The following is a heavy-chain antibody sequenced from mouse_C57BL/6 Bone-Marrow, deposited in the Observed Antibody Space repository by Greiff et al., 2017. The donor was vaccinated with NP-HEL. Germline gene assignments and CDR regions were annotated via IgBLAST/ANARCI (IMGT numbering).Heavy chain of an antibody. J-gene: IGHJ3*01. V-gene: IGHV6-6*01. CDR1: GFTFSDAW. D-gene: IGHD2-3*01. CDR3: TRRWLLVY. CDR2: IRNKANNHAT. Sequence: EVQLVESGGGLVQPGGSMKLSCAASGFTFSDAWMDWVRQSPEKGLEWVAEIRNKANNHATYYAESVKGRFTISRDDYKSSVYLQMNGLRAEDTGIYYCTRRWLLVYWGQGTLVTVSA.